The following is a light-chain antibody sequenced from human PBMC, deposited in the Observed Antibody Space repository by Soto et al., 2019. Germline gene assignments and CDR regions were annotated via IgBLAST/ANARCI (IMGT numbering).Light chain of an antibody. CDR1: QSVSSS. J-gene: IGKJ4*01. CDR3: QQRGSWPPLT. V-gene: IGKV3-11*01. CDR2: DAS. Sequence: LVLTQSPATLSLSPGERATLSCRASQSVSSSLAWYQQKPGQAPRLLIYDASNRATGIPARFSGSGSGTDFTLTISSLEPEDFAVYYCQQRGSWPPLTFGGGTKVDIK.